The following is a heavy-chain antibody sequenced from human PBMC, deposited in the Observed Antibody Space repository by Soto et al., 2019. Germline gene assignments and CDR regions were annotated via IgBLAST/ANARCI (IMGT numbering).Heavy chain of an antibody. V-gene: IGHV3-21*01. Sequence: EVPLVESGGGLVKPGGSLRLSCSASGLIFSTFGMNWVRQAPGKGLEWVSSIDSTGAYIDYADSVKGRLTISRDNARDSLDLQMNSLRVEDTAIFYGAIAGAAGAVMGVWCQGTTVTVSS. D-gene: IGHD6-13*01. CDR3: AIAGAAGAVMGV. CDR2: IDSTGAYI. J-gene: IGHJ6*02. CDR1: GLIFSTFG.